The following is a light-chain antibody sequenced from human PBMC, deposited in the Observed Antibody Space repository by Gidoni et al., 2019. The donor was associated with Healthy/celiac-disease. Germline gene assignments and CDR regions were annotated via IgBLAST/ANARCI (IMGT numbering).Light chain of an antibody. J-gene: IGKJ5*01. V-gene: IGKV3-11*01. CDR2: DAA. Sequence: DIVLTQSPATLSLSPGERATLSCRASQSVSSYLAWYQQKPGQAPRLLINDAANRTPGIPARFSGSGSGADVTLPISSLEPEDFAVYYCQQRSNWPQITFGQGTRLEIK. CDR1: QSVSSY. CDR3: QQRSNWPQIT.